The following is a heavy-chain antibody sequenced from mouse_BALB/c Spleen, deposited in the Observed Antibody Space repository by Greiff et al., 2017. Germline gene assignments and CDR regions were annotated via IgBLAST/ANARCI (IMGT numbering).Heavy chain of an antibody. Sequence: EVQGVESGGDLVKPGGSLKLSCAASGFTFSSYGMSWVRQTPDKRLEWVATISSGGSYTYYPDSVKGRFTISRDNAKNTLYLQMSSLKSEDTAMYYCARQARATCFDYWGQGTTLTVSS. CDR1: GFTFSSYG. CDR2: ISSGGSYT. D-gene: IGHD3-1*01. CDR3: ARQARATCFDY. J-gene: IGHJ2*01. V-gene: IGHV5-6*01.